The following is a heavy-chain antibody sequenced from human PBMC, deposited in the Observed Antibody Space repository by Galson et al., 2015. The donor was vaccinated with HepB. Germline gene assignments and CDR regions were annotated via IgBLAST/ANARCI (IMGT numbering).Heavy chain of an antibody. CDR3: ASETYYSYGYFGY. CDR1: GFTFSSYA. Sequence: SLRLSCAASGFTFSSYAMSWVRQAPGKGLEWVSAISGSGGSTYYADSVKGRFTISRDNSKNTLYLQMNSLRAEDTAVYYCASETYYSYGYFGYWGQGTLVTVSS. CDR2: ISGSGGST. D-gene: IGHD5-18*01. V-gene: IGHV3-23*01. J-gene: IGHJ4*02.